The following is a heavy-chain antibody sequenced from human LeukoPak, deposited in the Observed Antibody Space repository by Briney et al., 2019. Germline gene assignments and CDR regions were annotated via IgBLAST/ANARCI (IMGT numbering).Heavy chain of an antibody. D-gene: IGHD3-3*01. J-gene: IGHJ4*02. CDR1: GGSISSGSYY. CDR3: ARDPTYYDFWSGYFDY. Sequence: SETLSLTCTVSGGSISSGSYYWNWIRQPAGKGLEWIGRIYTSGSTNYNPSLKSRVTISVDTSKNQFSLKLSSVTAADTAVYYCARDPTYYDFWSGYFDYWGQGTLVTVSS. V-gene: IGHV4-61*02. CDR2: IYTSGST.